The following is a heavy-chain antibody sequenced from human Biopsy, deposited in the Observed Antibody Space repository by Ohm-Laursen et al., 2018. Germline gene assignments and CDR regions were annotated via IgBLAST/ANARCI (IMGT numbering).Heavy chain of an antibody. CDR3: ARVEAGIYDALDI. CDR2: IYYSGGT. V-gene: IGHV4-59*01. Sequence: SETLSLTCSVSGGSMTGYVWSWIRLAPGKGLEWIGYIYYSGGTKYNPSLASRVTFSVDMSKSQFSLKLYSVTAADTAVYYCARVEAGIYDALDIWGQGALVAVS. J-gene: IGHJ3*02. CDR1: GGSMTGYV. D-gene: IGHD1-26*01.